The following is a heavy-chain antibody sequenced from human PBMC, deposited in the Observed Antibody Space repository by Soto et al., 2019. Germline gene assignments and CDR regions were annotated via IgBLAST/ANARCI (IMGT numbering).Heavy chain of an antibody. CDR3: ATQAIAVAGTGYFDY. Sequence: ASVKVSCKVSGYTLTELSMHWVRQAPGKGLEWMGGFDPEDGETIYAQKFQGRVTMTEDTSTDTAYMELSSLRSEDTAVYYCATQAIAVAGTGYFDYWGQGTLVTVSS. CDR2: FDPEDGET. D-gene: IGHD6-19*01. CDR1: GYTLTELS. V-gene: IGHV1-24*01. J-gene: IGHJ4*02.